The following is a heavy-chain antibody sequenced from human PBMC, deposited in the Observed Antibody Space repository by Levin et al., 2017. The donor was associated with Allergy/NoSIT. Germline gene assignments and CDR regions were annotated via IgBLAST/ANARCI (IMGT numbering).Heavy chain of an antibody. CDR1: GFTFSNYG. CDR2: ISYDGRNQ. D-gene: IGHD3-22*01. CDR3: AKVPPWGYYDRSASQPNFDH. J-gene: IGHJ4*02. Sequence: PGGSLRLSCAASGFTFSNYGMHWVRQAPGKGLEWVAVISYDGRNQYYADSVKGRFTISRDDSKNTLSLQMNSLRAEDAALYYCAKVPPWGYYDRSASQPNFDHWGQGTLVTVSS. V-gene: IGHV3-30*18.